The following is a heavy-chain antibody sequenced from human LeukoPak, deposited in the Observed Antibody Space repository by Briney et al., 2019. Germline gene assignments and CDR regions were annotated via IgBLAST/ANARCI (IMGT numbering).Heavy chain of an antibody. D-gene: IGHD6-19*01. J-gene: IGHJ4*02. Sequence: PSETLSLTCTVSGGSISSYYWSWIRQPAGKGLEWIGRIYTSGSTNYNPSLKSRVTMSVDTSKNQFSLKLSSVTAADTAVYYCARDRPIAVAGPVGDYWGQGTLVTVSS. CDR2: IYTSGST. CDR1: GGSISSYY. CDR3: ARDRPIAVAGPVGDY. V-gene: IGHV4-4*07.